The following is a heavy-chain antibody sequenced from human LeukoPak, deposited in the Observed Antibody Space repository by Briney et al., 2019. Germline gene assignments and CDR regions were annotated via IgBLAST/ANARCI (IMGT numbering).Heavy chain of an antibody. J-gene: IGHJ6*04. CDR1: GYTFTGYY. CDR3: ARSLGTADGMDV. CDR2: INPNRGGT. Sequence: ASVKVSCKASGYTFTGYYMHWVRQAPGQGLEWMGWINPNRGGTNYAQKFQGWVTMTRDTSTSTAYMELSRLRSDDTAVYYCARSLGTADGMDVWGKGTTVTVSS. V-gene: IGHV1-2*04.